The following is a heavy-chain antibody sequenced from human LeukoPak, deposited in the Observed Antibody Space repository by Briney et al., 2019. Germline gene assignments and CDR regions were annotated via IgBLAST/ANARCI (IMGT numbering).Heavy chain of an antibody. J-gene: IGHJ4*02. CDR3: ARVHPYCSRTSCYFH. CDR1: GYTFTSYG. V-gene: IGHV1-18*01. D-gene: IGHD2-2*01. CDR2: ISAYNGNT. Sequence: GASVKVSCKASGYTFTSYGINWVRQAPGQGLEWMGWISAYNGNTNYAQKPQGRVTMTTDTSTSTAYMELRSLGSDDTAVYYCARVHPYCSRTSCYFHWGQGTLVTVSS.